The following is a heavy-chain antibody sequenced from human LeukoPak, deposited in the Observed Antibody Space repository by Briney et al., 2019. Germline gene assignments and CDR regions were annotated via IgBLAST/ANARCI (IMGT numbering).Heavy chain of an antibody. Sequence: GGSLRLSCAASGFTFSSYAMHWVRQAPGKGLEWVAVISYDGSNKYYADSVKGRFTISRDNSKNTLYLQMNSLRAEDTAVYYCAKYRSSWYVSYFDYWGQGTLVTVSS. J-gene: IGHJ4*02. CDR2: ISYDGSNK. V-gene: IGHV3-30-3*02. D-gene: IGHD6-13*01. CDR1: GFTFSSYA. CDR3: AKYRSSWYVSYFDY.